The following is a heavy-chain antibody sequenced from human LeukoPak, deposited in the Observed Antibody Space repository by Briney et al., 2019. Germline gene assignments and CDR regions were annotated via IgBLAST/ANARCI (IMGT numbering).Heavy chain of an antibody. D-gene: IGHD3-10*01. Sequence: GSLRLSCAASGFTFSSYAMSWVRQAPGKGLEWVSAISGSGGSTYHADSVKGRFTISRDNSKNTLYLQMNSLRAEDTAVYYCAKHMVRGVLSNWFDPWGQGTLVTVSS. CDR1: GFTFSSYA. J-gene: IGHJ5*02. CDR2: ISGSGGST. V-gene: IGHV3-23*01. CDR3: AKHMVRGVLSNWFDP.